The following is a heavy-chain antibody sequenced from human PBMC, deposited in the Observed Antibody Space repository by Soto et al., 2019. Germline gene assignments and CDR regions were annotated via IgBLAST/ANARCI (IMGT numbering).Heavy chain of an antibody. V-gene: IGHV1-69*01. CDR3: AMKCDYVRGWFDP. J-gene: IGHJ5*02. CDR2: ITPIFGTT. Sequence: QVQLLQSGPEVKKPGSSVRLSCKASGGTFSSMALIWVRQAPGQGLEWMGGITPIFGTTNYAQSFQDRLTLTADEATTITYMELTNLTPDDSAVYYCAMKCDYVRGWFDPWGQGTLVTVS. CDR1: GGTFSSMA. D-gene: IGHD3-16*01.